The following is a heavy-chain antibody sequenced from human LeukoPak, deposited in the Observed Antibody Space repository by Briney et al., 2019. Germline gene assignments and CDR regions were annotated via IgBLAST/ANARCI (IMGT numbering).Heavy chain of an antibody. CDR2: ITPSGGSA. D-gene: IGHD3-22*01. CDR3: ASPSSGPYYYMDV. Sequence: ASVKVSCKASGYTFTIYYMHWVRQAPGQGLEWMGIITPSGGSASYAQKFQGRVTMTRDMSTSTVYMELSSLRSEDTAVYYCASPSSGPYYYMDVWGKGTTVTVSS. CDR1: GYTFTIYY. V-gene: IGHV1-46*01. J-gene: IGHJ6*03.